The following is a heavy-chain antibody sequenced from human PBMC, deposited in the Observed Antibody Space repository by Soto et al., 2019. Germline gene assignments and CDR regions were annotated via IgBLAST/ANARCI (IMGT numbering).Heavy chain of an antibody. Sequence: EVQLVESGGGLVQPGGSLRLSCAASGFTFSSYEMNWVRQAPGKGLAWVSYISCSGNTIYYADSVNGRFTLSRDNAKKSLYHQMNSVRAEDTALYYGAREANDAFDPWGQGTRVTVAS. CDR2: ISCSGNTI. J-gene: IGHJ5*02. CDR3: AREANDAFDP. V-gene: IGHV3-48*03. CDR1: GFTFSSYE. D-gene: IGHD1-1*01.